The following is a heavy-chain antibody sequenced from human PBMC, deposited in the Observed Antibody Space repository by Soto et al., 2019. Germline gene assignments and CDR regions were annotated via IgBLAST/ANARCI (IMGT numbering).Heavy chain of an antibody. CDR1: GFTFSSYS. Sequence: GGSLRLSCAASGFTFSSYSMNWVRQAPGKGLEWVSYISSSSSTIYYADSVKGRFTISRDNAKNSLYLQMNSLRDEDTAVYYCARVDCSGGSCYWYFDLWGRGTLVTVSS. V-gene: IGHV3-48*02. D-gene: IGHD2-15*01. J-gene: IGHJ2*01. CDR3: ARVDCSGGSCYWYFDL. CDR2: ISSSSSTI.